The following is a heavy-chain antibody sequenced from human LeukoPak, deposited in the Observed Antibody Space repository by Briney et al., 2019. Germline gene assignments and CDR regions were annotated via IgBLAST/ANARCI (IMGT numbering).Heavy chain of an antibody. D-gene: IGHD5-24*01. V-gene: IGHV4-61*02. CDR2: IYTSGST. J-gene: IGHJ4*02. Sequence: PSETLSLTCTVSGGSISSGSYYWSWIRQPAGKGLEWIGRIYTSGSTNYNPSLKSRATISVDTSKNQFSLKLSSVTAADTAVYYCARNRDGYNSLDYWGQGALVTVSS. CDR3: ARNRDGYNSLDY. CDR1: GGSISSGSYY.